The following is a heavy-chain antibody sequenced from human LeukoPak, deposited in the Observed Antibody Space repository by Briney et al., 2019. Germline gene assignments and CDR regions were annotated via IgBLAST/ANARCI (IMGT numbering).Heavy chain of an antibody. J-gene: IGHJ6*03. CDR1: GFSFSSFG. D-gene: IGHD2-2*01. V-gene: IGHV3-33*05. CDR2: ISYDGNNK. CDR3: AKVAPADLYYYYYMDV. Sequence: PGGSLRLSCAGSGFSFSSFGMHWVRQAPGKGLEWVAVISYDGNNKFYSDAVKGRFTISGDNSKNTLYLQMSSLRAEDTAMYYCAKVAPADLYYYYYMDVWGKGTTVTVSS.